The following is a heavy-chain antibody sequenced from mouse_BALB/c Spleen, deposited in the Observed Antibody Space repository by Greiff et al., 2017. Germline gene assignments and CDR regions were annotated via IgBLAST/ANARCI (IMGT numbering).Heavy chain of an antibody. V-gene: IGHV1S22*01. CDR1: GYTFTSYW. Sequence: LQQPGSELVRPGASVKLSCKASGYTFTSYWMHWVKQRPGQGLEWIGNIYPGSGSTNYDEKFKSKATLTVDTSSSTAYMQLSSLTSEDSAVYYCTRRGYPTHYYAMDYWGQGTSVTVSS. J-gene: IGHJ4*01. CDR2: IYPGSGST. D-gene: IGHD5-1-1*01. CDR3: TRRGYPTHYYAMDY.